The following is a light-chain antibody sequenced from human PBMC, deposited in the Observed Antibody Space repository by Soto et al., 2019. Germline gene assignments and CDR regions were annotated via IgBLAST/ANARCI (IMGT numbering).Light chain of an antibody. CDR1: RSDVGRYNY. J-gene: IGLJ1*01. V-gene: IGLV2-8*01. CDR3: SSFVGSNIFV. CDR2: EVT. Sequence: QSVLTQPRSASGSPGQSVTISCTGTRSDVGRYNYVSWYQLHPGKVPKLLIYEVTKRPSGIPDRFSGSKSGNTASLTVSGLQAEDEADYYCSSFVGSNIFVFGSGTKVTVL.